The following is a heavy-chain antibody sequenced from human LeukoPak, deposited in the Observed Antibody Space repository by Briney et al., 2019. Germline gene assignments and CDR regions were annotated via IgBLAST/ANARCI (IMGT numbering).Heavy chain of an antibody. CDR1: GYTFTSYG. V-gene: IGHV1-18*01. J-gene: IGHJ4*02. CDR3: AREGAFYYYDSSGYFDDY. Sequence: ASVKVSCKASGYTFTSYGISWVRQAPGQGLEWMGWISAYNGNTNCAQKLQGRVTMTTDTSTSTAYMELRSLRSDDTAVYYCAREGAFYYYDSSGYFDDYWGQGTLVTVSS. CDR2: ISAYNGNT. D-gene: IGHD3-22*01.